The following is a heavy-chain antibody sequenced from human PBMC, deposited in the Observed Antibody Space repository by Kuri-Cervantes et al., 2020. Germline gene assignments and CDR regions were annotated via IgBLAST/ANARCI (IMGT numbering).Heavy chain of an antibody. D-gene: IGHD2-15*01. J-gene: IGHJ4*02. CDR3: SGYCSGGSCYAPYYFDS. CDR1: GFTFSSYG. Sequence: GGSLRLSCAASGFTFSSYGMHWVRQAPGKGLEWVAFIRYDGSNKYYADSVKGRFTISRDNSKSTPYPQMNSLRAEDTAVYYCSGYCSGGSCYAPYYFDSWGQGTLVTVSS. V-gene: IGHV3-30*02. CDR2: IRYDGSNK.